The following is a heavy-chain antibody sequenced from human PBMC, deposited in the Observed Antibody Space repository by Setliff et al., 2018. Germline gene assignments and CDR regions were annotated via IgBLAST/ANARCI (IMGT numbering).Heavy chain of an antibody. D-gene: IGHD2-8*01. V-gene: IGHV4-61*09. Sequence: SETLSLTCSVSGGSITSGSHYWSWIRQPAGKGLEWIGHMYTSGNTNYNPSLNSRVTISGDTSKNQFSLRLDSVTAADTAVYFCARSRGVCTKGVCYTSYFYMDVWGKGTTVTVSS. CDR3: ARSRGVCTKGVCYTSYFYMDV. J-gene: IGHJ6*03. CDR1: GGSITSGSHY. CDR2: MYTSGNT.